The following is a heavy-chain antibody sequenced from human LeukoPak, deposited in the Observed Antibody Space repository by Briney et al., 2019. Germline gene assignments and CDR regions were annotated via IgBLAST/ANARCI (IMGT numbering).Heavy chain of an antibody. CDR1: GFIVSRNY. J-gene: IGHJ3*02. D-gene: IGHD3-16*01. CDR2: LSSKYET. CDR3: YGIHLGDSFDI. V-gene: IGHV3-53*01. Sequence: GGSLRLSCAASGFIVSRNYMGWVRQAPGKGLEWVSALSSKYETYYADSVKGRFTISRDNSENTLYLQMNALRAENTALYYCYGIHLGDSFDIWGRGTMVIVFS.